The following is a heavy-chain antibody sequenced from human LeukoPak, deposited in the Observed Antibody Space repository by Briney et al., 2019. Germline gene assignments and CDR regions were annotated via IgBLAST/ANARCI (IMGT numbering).Heavy chain of an antibody. D-gene: IGHD2-2*01. J-gene: IGHJ4*02. CDR1: GFTFSSYA. Sequence: GGSLRLSCAASGFTFSSYAMHWVRQAPGKGLEWGAGISYDGSNKYYADSVKGRFTISRDNSKNTLYLQMNSLRAEDTAVYYCAREGVVVPAAWVYFDYWGQGTLVTVSS. V-gene: IGHV3-30*04. CDR2: ISYDGSNK. CDR3: AREGVVVPAAWVYFDY.